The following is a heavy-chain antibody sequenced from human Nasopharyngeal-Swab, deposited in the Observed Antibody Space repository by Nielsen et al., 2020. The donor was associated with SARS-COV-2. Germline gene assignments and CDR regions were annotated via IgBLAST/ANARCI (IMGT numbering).Heavy chain of an antibody. Sequence: ASVKVSCKASGYTFTSYGISWVRQAPGQGLEWMGWISAYNGNTNYAQKLQGRVTMTTDTSTSTVYMDLTSLRSDDTAVYYCARDRSPDAFDIWGQGTMVTVSS. CDR3: ARDRSPDAFDI. V-gene: IGHV1-18*01. CDR2: ISAYNGNT. J-gene: IGHJ3*02. CDR1: GYTFTSYG.